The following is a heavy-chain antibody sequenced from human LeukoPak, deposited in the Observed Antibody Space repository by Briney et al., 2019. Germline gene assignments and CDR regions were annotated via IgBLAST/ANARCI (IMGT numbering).Heavy chain of an antibody. J-gene: IGHJ6*03. CDR2: INHSGST. V-gene: IGHV4-34*01. Sequence: SETLSLTCAVYGGSFSGYYWSWIRQPPGKGLEWIGEINHSGSTNYNPSLKSRVTISVDTSKNQFSLKLSSVTAADTAVYYCARANTYYYDSSGYYSPYYYYMDVWGKGTTVTVSS. CDR3: ARANTYYYDSSGYYSPYYYYMDV. CDR1: GGSFSGYY. D-gene: IGHD3-22*01.